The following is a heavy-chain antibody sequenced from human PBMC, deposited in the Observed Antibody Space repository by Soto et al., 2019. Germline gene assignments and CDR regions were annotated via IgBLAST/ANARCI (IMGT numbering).Heavy chain of an antibody. CDR1: GGSISSYY. V-gene: IGHV4-59*08. CDR2: IYYSGST. J-gene: IGHJ5*02. CDR3: ARHLVGGTYDYKKGFNWFDP. Sequence: PSETLSLTCTVSGGSISSYYWSWIRQPPGKGLEWIGYIYYSGSTNYNPSLKSRVTISVDTSKNQFSLKLSSVTAADTAVYYFARHLVGGTYDYKKGFNWFDPWGQGTLVTVSS. D-gene: IGHD4-4*01.